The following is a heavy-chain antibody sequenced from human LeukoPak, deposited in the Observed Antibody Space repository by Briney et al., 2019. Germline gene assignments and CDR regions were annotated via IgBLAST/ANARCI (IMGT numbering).Heavy chain of an antibody. D-gene: IGHD1-26*01. CDR1: GYTFTSYG. CDR3: ARGGSSSTNPLDYYYYYMDV. CDR2: ISAYNGNT. Sequence: ASVKVSCKASGYTFTSYGISWVRQAPGQGLEWMGWISAYNGNTNYAQKLQGRVTMTTDTSTSTAYMELRSLRSDDTAVYYCARGGSSSTNPLDYYYYYMDVWGKGTTVTVSS. J-gene: IGHJ6*03. V-gene: IGHV1-18*01.